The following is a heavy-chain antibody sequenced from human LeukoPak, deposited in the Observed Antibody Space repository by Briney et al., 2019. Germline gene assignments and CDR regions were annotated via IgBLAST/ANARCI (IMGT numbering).Heavy chain of an antibody. CDR1: GVTFSSYG. V-gene: IGHV3-30*18. D-gene: IGHD6-13*01. CDR2: ISYDGSNK. CDR3: AKDLHSNTCPHY. J-gene: IGHJ4*02. Sequence: GSLRLSCAASGVTFSSYGMHWVRQAPGKGLEWVAVISYDGSNKYYADSVKGRFTISRDNSKNTLYLQMNSLRAEDTAVYYCAKDLHSNTCPHYWGQGTLVTVSS.